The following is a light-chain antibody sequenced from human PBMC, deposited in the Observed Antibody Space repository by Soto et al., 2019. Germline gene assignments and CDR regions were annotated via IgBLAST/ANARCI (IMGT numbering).Light chain of an antibody. CDR2: AAS. CDR1: LSVASNY. V-gene: IGKV3-20*01. Sequence: EIVLTQSPGTLPLSPGERATLSCRASLSVASNYVAWYQQKPGQAPRLLIYAASGRATGIPDRFSGSGSGTDFTLTISRLEPEDFAVYYCQQYGSAPWTFGQGTQLEIK. J-gene: IGKJ1*01. CDR3: QQYGSAPWT.